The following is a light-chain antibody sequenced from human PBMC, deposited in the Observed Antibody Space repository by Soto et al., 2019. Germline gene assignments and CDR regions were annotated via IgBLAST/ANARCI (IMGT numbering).Light chain of an antibody. Sequence: SALTQPASLSGSLGQSITISCTGATSDVGGYNSVSWYQQHPGKAPKLIIYDVTDRPSGISNRFSGSKSGNTDSLTISGLQAEDEAYYYCSSYTRSSNLLFGGGTKVTVL. J-gene: IGLJ3*02. V-gene: IGLV2-14*03. CDR1: TSDVGGYNS. CDR3: SSYTRSSNLL. CDR2: DVT.